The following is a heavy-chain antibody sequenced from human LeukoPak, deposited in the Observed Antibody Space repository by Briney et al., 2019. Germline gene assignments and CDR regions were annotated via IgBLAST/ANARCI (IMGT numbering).Heavy chain of an antibody. J-gene: IGHJ4*02. D-gene: IGHD3-22*01. CDR2: IWYDGSNK. CDR1: GFTFSSYG. V-gene: IGHV3-33*01. CDR3: SRYFASSGYYPTIDY. Sequence: AGGSLRLSCAASGFTFSSYGMHWVRQAPGKGLEWVAVIWYDGSNKYYADSVKGRFTISRDNSKNTLYLQMNSLRAEDTAVYYCSRYFASSGYYPTIDYWGQGTLVTVSS.